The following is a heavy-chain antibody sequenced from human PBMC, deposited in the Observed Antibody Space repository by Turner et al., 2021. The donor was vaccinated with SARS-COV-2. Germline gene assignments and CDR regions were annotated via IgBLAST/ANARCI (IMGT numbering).Heavy chain of an antibody. J-gene: IGHJ4*02. CDR2: ISYDGSYK. CDR1: GFTFSNYA. V-gene: IGHV3-30-3*01. Sequence: QVQLVESGGGVVQPGRSLRLCCAASGFTFSNYAMHWVRQAPGKGLEWVVFISYDGSYKYYADSVKGRFTISRDNSKKTLYLQMNSLRAEDTAVYYCARDREDCSSSSCYEAYWGQGTLVTVSS. D-gene: IGHD2-2*01. CDR3: ARDREDCSSSSCYEAY.